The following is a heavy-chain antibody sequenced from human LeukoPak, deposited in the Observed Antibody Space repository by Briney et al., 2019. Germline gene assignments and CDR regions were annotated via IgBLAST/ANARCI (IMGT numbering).Heavy chain of an antibody. CDR3: TMNRKMDY. D-gene: IGHD3-22*01. J-gene: IGHJ4*02. CDR1: GFTFSCYA. V-gene: IGHV3-30*04. Sequence: GRSLRLSCAASGFTFSCYAMHWVRQAPGKGLEWVAVISYDGSNKYYADSVKGRFTISRDNSKNTLYLQMNSLRAEDTAVYYCTMNRKMDYWGQGTLVTVSS. CDR2: ISYDGSNK.